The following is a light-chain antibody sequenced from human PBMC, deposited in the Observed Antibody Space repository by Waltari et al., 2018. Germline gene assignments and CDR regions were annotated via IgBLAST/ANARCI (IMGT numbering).Light chain of an antibody. J-gene: IGKJ3*01. V-gene: IGKV3-15*01. CDR1: QSVSSN. CDR2: GAS. CDR3: QQYNNWLT. Sequence: EIVMTQSPATLSVSPGERATLSCRASQSVSSNLAWYQQKPGQAPRLLIYGASTRATGIPARFIGSGSGTEFTLTISSLQSEDFAVYYCQQYNNWLTFGPGTKVDIK.